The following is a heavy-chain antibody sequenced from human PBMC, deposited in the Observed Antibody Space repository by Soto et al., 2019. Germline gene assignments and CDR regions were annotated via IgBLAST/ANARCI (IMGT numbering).Heavy chain of an antibody. CDR3: ARGGRGFDI. CDR2: TYYRSKWFD. CDR1: GYSVSKSRVV. J-gene: IGHJ3*02. V-gene: IGHV6-1*01. Sequence: PSYTLSLTCGISGYSVSKSRVVLDSIRQSPSRGLEWLGRTYYRSKWFDEYVPSVKSRVTINPDTSKNQFSLQLNSVTPEDTAVYYCARGGRGFDIWGEGTMVTVSS.